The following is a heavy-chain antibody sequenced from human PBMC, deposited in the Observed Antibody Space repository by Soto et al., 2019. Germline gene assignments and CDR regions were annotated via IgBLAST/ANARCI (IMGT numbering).Heavy chain of an antibody. CDR1: GFSVSSNY. CDR2: IYVVGST. D-gene: IGHD1-1*01. CDR3: ARVGLDDNYIDL. V-gene: IGHV3-66*01. J-gene: IGHJ4*02. Sequence: GGSLRLSCLASGFSVSSNYSSWVRQAPGKGLEWVSVIYVVGSTYYADSVKGRFIISRGNSDNMIFLQMNNLGADDTGLYYCARVGLDDNYIDLWGQGALVTVSS.